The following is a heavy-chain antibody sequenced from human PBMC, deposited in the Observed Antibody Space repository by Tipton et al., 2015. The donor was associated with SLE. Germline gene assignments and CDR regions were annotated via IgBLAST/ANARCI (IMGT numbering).Heavy chain of an antibody. Sequence: SLRLSCAVSGFTISHHYMMWVRQAPGKGLEWVANINQEGSEKNYVDSMKGRCTISRDNAQSSVFLQIDSLRAEDTAVYYCARDWALGRVCGVSSCYGGDYWGQGVLVVVSS. CDR1: GFTISHHY. J-gene: IGHJ4*02. CDR3: ARDWALGRVCGVSSCYGGDY. V-gene: IGHV3-7*01. D-gene: IGHD6-13*01. CDR2: INQEGSEK.